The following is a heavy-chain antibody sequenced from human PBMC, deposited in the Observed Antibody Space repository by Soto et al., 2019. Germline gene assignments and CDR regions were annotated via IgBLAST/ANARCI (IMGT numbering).Heavy chain of an antibody. J-gene: IGHJ4*02. Sequence: ASVKVSCKASGFTFTSSAVQWVRQARGQRLEWIGWIVVGSGNTNYAQKFQERVTITRDMSTSTAYMELSSLRSEDTAVYYCAAWIGGSYGENFDYWGQGTLVTVSS. V-gene: IGHV1-58*01. CDR1: GFTFTSSA. D-gene: IGHD1-26*01. CDR2: IVVGSGNT. CDR3: AAWIGGSYGENFDY.